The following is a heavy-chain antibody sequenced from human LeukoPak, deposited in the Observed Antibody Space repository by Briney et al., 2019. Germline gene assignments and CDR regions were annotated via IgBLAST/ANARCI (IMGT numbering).Heavy chain of an antibody. CDR1: GGSFSGYY. CDR3: ARGSRYPYYYGSSGYPY. CDR2: INHSGST. J-gene: IGHJ4*02. V-gene: IGHV4-34*01. Sequence: TASETLSLTCAVYGGSFSGYYWSWIRQPPGKELEWIGEINHSGSTNYNPSLKSRVTISVDTSKTQFSLKLSSVTAADTAVYYCARGSRYPYYYGSSGYPYWGQGTLVTVSS. D-gene: IGHD3-22*01.